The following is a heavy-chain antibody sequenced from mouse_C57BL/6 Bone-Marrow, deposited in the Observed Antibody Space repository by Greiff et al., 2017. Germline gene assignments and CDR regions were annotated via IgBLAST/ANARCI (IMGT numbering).Heavy chain of an antibody. CDR3: ARPSPFAY. D-gene: IGHD6-2*01. V-gene: IGHV5-6*02. J-gene: IGHJ3*01. CDR2: ISSGGSYT. Sequence: DVKLVESGGDLVKPGGSLKLSCAASGFTFSSYGMSWVRQTPDKSLEWVATISSGGSYTYYPDSVKGRFTISRDHAKNTLYLQMSSLMSEDTAMYYCARPSPFAYWGQGTLVTVSA. CDR1: GFTFSSYG.